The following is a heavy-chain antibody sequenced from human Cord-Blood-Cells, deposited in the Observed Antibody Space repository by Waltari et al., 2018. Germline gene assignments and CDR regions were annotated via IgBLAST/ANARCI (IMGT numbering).Heavy chain of an antibody. CDR3: ARGEVVVVAATSYYYGMDV. CDR1: GGSISSYY. CDR2: IYYRGST. V-gene: IGHV4-59*01. Sequence: QVQLQESGPGLVKPSETLSLTCTVSGGSISSYYWSWIRQPPGKGLAWIGYIYYRGSTNYNPSRKSRVTISVDTSKNQFSLKLSSVTAADTAAYYCARGEVVVVAATSYYYGMDVWGQGTTVTVSS. D-gene: IGHD2-15*01. J-gene: IGHJ6*02.